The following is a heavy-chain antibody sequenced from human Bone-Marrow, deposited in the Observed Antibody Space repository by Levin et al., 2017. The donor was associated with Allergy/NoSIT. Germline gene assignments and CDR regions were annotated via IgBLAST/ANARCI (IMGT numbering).Heavy chain of an antibody. CDR1: GYTFFNYG. J-gene: IGHJ6*02. Sequence: GASVKVSCKASGYTFFNYGLNWVRQAPGQGLEWMGWINTNSAKPTYAQDFTGRFVFSLDTSVTTAYLQISDLKAEDTGIYYCARVTDSGRYNYGLDVWGQGTAVAVS. CDR3: ARVTDSGRYNYGLDV. V-gene: IGHV7-4-1*02. D-gene: IGHD3-9*01. CDR2: INTNSAKP.